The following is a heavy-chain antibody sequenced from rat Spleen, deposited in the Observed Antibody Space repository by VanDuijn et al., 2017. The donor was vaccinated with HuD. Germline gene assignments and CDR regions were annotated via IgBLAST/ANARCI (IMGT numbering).Heavy chain of an antibody. CDR1: GFTFTNYD. V-gene: IGHV5-25*01. D-gene: IGHD1-2*01. CDR3: ARHRDYSSPRLYVMDA. CDR2: ISFDGSST. Sequence: EVQLVESGGGLVQPGRSMKLSCAASGFTFTNYDMAWVRQAPTKGLEWVASISFDGSSTYYRDSVKGRFTISRDNAKSTLYLQMDSLRSEDTATYYCARHRDYSSPRLYVMDAWGQGASVTVSS. J-gene: IGHJ4*01.